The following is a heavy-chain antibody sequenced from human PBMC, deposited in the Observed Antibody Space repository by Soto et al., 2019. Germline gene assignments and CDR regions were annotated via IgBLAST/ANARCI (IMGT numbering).Heavy chain of an antibody. J-gene: IGHJ4*02. CDR1: GYTFTSNA. CDR2: INTGNGNT. CDR3: AREGYDSSVYPPGY. D-gene: IGHD3-22*01. Sequence: QVQLVQSGAEVKKPGASVKVSCKASGYTFTSNAMHWVRQAPGQRLEWMGWINTGNGNTKYSQKFQGRVTITRDTSATTPSMELSSMRSEDKAVYYCAREGYDSSVYPPGYWGQGTLVTGSS. V-gene: IGHV1-3*04.